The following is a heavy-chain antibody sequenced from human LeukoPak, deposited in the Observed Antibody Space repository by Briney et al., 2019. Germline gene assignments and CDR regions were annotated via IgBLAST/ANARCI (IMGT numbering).Heavy chain of an antibody. CDR1: GFTFSSYA. D-gene: IGHD2-2*01. CDR3: AKDLFARGIVVVPAAISR. CDR2: ISGSGGST. Sequence: GGSLRLSCAASGFTFSSYAMSRVRQAPGKELEWVSAISGSGGSTYYADSVKGRFTISRDNSKNALYLQMNSLRAEDTAVYYCAKDLFARGIVVVPAAISRWGQGTLVTVSS. J-gene: IGHJ4*02. V-gene: IGHV3-23*01.